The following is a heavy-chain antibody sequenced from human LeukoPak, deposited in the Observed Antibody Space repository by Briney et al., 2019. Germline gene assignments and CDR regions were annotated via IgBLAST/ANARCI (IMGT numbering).Heavy chain of an antibody. CDR3: TTGYVAVADNYYYGMDV. J-gene: IGHJ6*02. CDR1: GFTFSNAW. V-gene: IGHV3-15*01. Sequence: GGSHRLSCAASGFTFSNAWMSWVRQAPGKGLEWVGRIKSKTDGGTTDYAAPVKGRFTISRDDSKNTLYLQMNSLKTEDTAVYYCTTGYVAVADNYYYGMDVWGQGTTVTVSS. CDR2: IKSKTDGGTT. D-gene: IGHD6-19*01.